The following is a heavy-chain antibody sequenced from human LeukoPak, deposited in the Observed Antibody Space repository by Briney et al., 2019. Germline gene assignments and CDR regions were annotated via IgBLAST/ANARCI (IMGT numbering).Heavy chain of an antibody. Sequence: SQTLSLTCAISGDSVSSNSATWNWIRQSPSRGLEWLGRTYYRSTWYNDYAVSVRGRITVNPDTSKNQFSLHLNSVTPEDTAVYYCARRLTQYDCFDPWGQGVLVTVSS. CDR2: TYYRSTWYN. V-gene: IGHV6-1*01. CDR3: ARRLTQYDCFDP. J-gene: IGHJ5*02. CDR1: GDSVSSNSAT. D-gene: IGHD2-2*01.